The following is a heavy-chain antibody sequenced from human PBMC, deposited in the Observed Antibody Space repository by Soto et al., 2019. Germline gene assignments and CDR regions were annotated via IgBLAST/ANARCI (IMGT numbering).Heavy chain of an antibody. CDR2: VYYTGST. V-gene: IGHV4-59*01. D-gene: IGHD6-19*01. Sequence: SETLSLTCSVSGGSISGSYWSWTRQSPGKGLEWLGYVYYTGSTNYSPSLRSRVSISVDTSKNEFSLRLSSVTAADTAVYFCARSVAVPGAHIDYWGQGTQVTVSS. J-gene: IGHJ4*02. CDR3: ARSVAVPGAHIDY. CDR1: GGSISGSY.